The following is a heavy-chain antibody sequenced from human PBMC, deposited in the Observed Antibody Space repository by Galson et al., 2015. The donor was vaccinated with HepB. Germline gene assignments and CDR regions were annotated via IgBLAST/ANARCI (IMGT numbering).Heavy chain of an antibody. J-gene: IGHJ6*02. CDR2: ISSSSSYI. CDR3: ARKFQFYYGMDV. Sequence: SLRLSCAASGFTFSSYSMSWVRQAPGKGLEWVSSISSSSSYIYYADSVKGRFTISRDNAKNSLYLQMNSLRAEDTAVYYCARKFQFYYGMDVWGQGTTVTVSS. V-gene: IGHV3-21*01. CDR1: GFTFSSYS.